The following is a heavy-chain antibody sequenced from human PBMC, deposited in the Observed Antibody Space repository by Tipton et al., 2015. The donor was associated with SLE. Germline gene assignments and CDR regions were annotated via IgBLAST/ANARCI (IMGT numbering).Heavy chain of an antibody. V-gene: IGHV3-30-3*01. CDR2: ISYDGSNK. Sequence: SLRLSCAASGFTFMSFAMHWVRQAPGKGLEWVAVISYDGSNKYYADSVKGRFTISRDNSKNTLYLQMNSLRAEDTAVYYCARARYCSGGSCYGAAFDIWGQGTMVTVSS. CDR1: GFTFMSFA. J-gene: IGHJ3*02. D-gene: IGHD2-15*01. CDR3: ARARYCSGGSCYGAAFDI.